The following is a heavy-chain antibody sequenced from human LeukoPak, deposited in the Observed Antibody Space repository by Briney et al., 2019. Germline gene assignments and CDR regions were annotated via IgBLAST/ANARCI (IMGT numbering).Heavy chain of an antibody. Sequence: PGGSLRLSCAASGFTFSGYGMHWVRQAPGKGLEWVAFIRYDGSNKYYADSVKGRFTISRDNSKNTLFLQMNSLRPEDTAVYYCASCVWGSYRYLEHWGQGTLVTVSS. V-gene: IGHV3-30*02. D-gene: IGHD3-16*02. CDR2: IRYDGSNK. CDR1: GFTFSGYG. CDR3: ASCVWGSYRYLEH. J-gene: IGHJ1*01.